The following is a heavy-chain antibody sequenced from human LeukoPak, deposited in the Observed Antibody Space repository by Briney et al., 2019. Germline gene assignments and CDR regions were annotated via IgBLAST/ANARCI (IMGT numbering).Heavy chain of an antibody. D-gene: IGHD2-15*01. CDR1: GFTYSDYY. CDR2: ITSSGYYT. CDR3: ARVSKAANPTSDSPWFDP. Sequence: GGSLRLSCAASGFTYSDYYMTWIRQAPGKGLEWVSYITSSGYYTNYGDSVKGRFTMSRDNAKKSLYLQMDSLRAEDTAVYYCARVSKAANPTSDSPWFDPWGQGTLVTVSS. V-gene: IGHV3-11*05. J-gene: IGHJ5*02.